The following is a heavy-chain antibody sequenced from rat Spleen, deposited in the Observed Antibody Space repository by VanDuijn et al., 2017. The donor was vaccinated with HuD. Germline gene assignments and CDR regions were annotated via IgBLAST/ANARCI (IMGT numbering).Heavy chain of an antibody. CDR3: ARGVYGYNPLFDY. CDR1: GYSITSNY. CDR2: INYSGFT. Sequence: EVQLQESGPGLVKPSQSFSLTCSVTGYSITSNYWAWIRKFPGNKMEWMGYINYSGFTGYNPSLKSRISITRDTSKNQFCLQLNSVTTEDTATYYCARGVYGYNPLFDYWGQGVMVTVSS. J-gene: IGHJ2*01. V-gene: IGHV3-1*01. D-gene: IGHD1-9*01.